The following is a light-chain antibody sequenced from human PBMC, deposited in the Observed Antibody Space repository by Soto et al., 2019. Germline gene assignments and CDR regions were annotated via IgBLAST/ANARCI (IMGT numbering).Light chain of an antibody. CDR2: EVT. CDR3: SSFVGVNSYV. J-gene: IGLJ1*01. V-gene: IGLV2-8*01. Sequence: QSALTQPPSASGSPGQSVTISCAGTSNNVGSYDYVSWYRQHPGQAPKLLIYEVTKRPSGVPDRFSGSKSGNTASLTVSGLQAEDEADYYCSSFVGVNSYVFGTGTQLTVL. CDR1: SNNVGSYDY.